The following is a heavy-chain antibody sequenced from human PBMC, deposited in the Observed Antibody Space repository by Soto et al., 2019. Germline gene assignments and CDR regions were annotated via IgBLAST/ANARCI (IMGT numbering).Heavy chain of an antibody. CDR1: GFTFSSYS. CDR2: ISSSSSTI. CDR3: ARGREQQLVTRWFEP. D-gene: IGHD6-13*01. V-gene: IGHV3-48*01. J-gene: IGHJ5*02. Sequence: GGSLRLSCAASGFTFSSYSMNWVRQAPGKGLEWVSYISSSSSTIYYADSVKGRFTISIDNAKNSLYLQMNSLRAEDTAVYYCARGREQQLVTRWFEPWGQGTLVTVSS.